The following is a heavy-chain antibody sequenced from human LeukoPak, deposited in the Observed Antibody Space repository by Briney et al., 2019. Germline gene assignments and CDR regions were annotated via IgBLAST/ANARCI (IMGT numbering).Heavy chain of an antibody. Sequence: MSSETLSLTCTVSGVSISSSSYYWGWLRQPPGKGLEWIGYIYYSGSTYYNPSLKSRVTISVDTSKNQFSLKLSSVTAADTAVYYCARDRLVVAAKVYYYYGMDVWGQGTTVTVSS. CDR1: GVSISSSSYY. CDR3: ARDRLVVAAKVYYYYGMDV. D-gene: IGHD2-15*01. J-gene: IGHJ6*02. V-gene: IGHV4-31*03. CDR2: IYYSGST.